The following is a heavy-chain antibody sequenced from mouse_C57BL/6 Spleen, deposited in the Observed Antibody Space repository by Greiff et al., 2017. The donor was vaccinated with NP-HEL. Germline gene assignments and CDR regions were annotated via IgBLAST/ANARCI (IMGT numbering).Heavy chain of an antibody. CDR3: AREKANNYFDY. CDR2: INYDGSST. CDR1: GFTFSDYY. J-gene: IGHJ2*01. V-gene: IGHV5-16*01. Sequence: EVHLVESEGGLVQPGSSMKLSCTASGFTFSDYYMAWVRQVPEKGLEWVANINYDGSSTYYLDSLKSRFIISRDNAKNILYLQMSSLKSEDTATYYCAREKANNYFDYWGQGTTLTVSS. D-gene: IGHD1-1*01.